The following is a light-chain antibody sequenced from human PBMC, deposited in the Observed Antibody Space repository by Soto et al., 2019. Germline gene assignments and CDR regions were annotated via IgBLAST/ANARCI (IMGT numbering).Light chain of an antibody. CDR1: SSDVGDYNY. Sequence: QSALTQPPSVSGSPGQSVTISCSGTSSDVGDYNYVSWYQQHPGKAPKLIIYEVSKRPSGVPDRFSGSKSGNTASLTVSGLQAEDEADYYCSSYAGSNHLVFGGGTKLTVL. CDR2: EVS. V-gene: IGLV2-8*01. CDR3: SSYAGSNHLV. J-gene: IGLJ3*02.